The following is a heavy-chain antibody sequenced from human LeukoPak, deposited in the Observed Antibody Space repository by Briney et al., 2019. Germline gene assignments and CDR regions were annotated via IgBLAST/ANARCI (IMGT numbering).Heavy chain of an antibody. Sequence: SETLSLTCAVYGGSFSGYYWSWVRQPPGKGLEWIGEINHSGSTNYSPSLKSRVTISVDTSKNQFSLKLSSVTAADTAVYYCSWLQPDAFDIWGQGTMVTVSS. CDR1: GGSFSGYY. J-gene: IGHJ3*02. CDR2: INHSGST. D-gene: IGHD5-24*01. CDR3: SWLQPDAFDI. V-gene: IGHV4-34*01.